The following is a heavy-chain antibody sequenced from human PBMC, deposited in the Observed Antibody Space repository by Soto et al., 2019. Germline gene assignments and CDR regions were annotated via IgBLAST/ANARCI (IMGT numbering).Heavy chain of an antibody. Sequence: DVQLVESGGGLMQPGESLRLSCAASGLTVSGKKYVAWVRQAPGKGLEWVSAIYDVDGLFYSDSVKGRFTTSSDSSKTTVYLQMNDLRPADTAVYYCATWHEREHAYDVWGQGTTVTVSS. CDR2: IYDVDGL. J-gene: IGHJ3*01. D-gene: IGHD1-1*01. V-gene: IGHV3-53*01. CDR1: GLTVSGKKY. CDR3: ATWHEREHAYDV.